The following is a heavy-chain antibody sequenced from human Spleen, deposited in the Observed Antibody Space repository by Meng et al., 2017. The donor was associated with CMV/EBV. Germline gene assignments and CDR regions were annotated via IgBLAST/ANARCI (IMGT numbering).Heavy chain of an antibody. Sequence: GESLKISCAASGFTVSDNYMSWVRQAPGKGLEWVSTIYSGGSTSYANSVEGRFIISRDNSKNMLYLQMNSLRAEDTAVFYCARDSTARGREGYFDYWGQGTLVTVSS. CDR1: GFTVSDNY. CDR2: IYSGGST. V-gene: IGHV3-53*01. J-gene: IGHJ4*02. D-gene: IGHD6-6*01. CDR3: ARDSTARGREGYFDY.